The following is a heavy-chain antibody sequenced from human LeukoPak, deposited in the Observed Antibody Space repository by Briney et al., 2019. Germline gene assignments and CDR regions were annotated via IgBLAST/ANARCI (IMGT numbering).Heavy chain of an antibody. CDR1: GFTFSNYN. V-gene: IGHV3-21*01. J-gene: IGHJ4*02. CDR3: TTTTLVGTFDY. Sequence: PGGSLRLSCAASGFTFSNYNMNWIRQAPGKGLEWVSSISSSSTYIYYAESVKGRFTISRDNAKNSLYLQMNSLRADDTAVYFCTTTTLVGTFDYWGPGSLVTVSS. D-gene: IGHD1-26*01. CDR2: ISSSSTYI.